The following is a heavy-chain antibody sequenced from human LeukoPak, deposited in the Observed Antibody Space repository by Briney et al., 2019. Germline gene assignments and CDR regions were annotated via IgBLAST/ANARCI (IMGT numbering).Heavy chain of an antibody. CDR2: IYSGGST. Sequence: PGGSLRLSCAASGFTVSSNHMSWVRQAPGKGPEWVSVIYSGGSTDYADSVKGRFTISRDNPKNTLYLQMNSLRAEDTAVYHCARGPAGYNWGQGTLVTVSS. V-gene: IGHV3-53*01. CDR3: ARGPAGYN. J-gene: IGHJ4*02. D-gene: IGHD1-1*01. CDR1: GFTVSSNH.